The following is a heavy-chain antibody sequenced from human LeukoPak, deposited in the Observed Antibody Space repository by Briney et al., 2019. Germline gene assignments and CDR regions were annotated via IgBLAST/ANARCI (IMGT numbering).Heavy chain of an antibody. CDR3: ARDYHDILTGGGAFDI. CDR2: IYVDGRTT. D-gene: IGHD3-9*01. J-gene: IGHJ3*02. CDR1: GFTFSNYW. Sequence: GGSLRLSCVASGFTFSNYWMHWVRQPPGKGLVWVSRIYVDGRTTNYADSVKGRFTISRDNAKNSLYLQMNSLRAEDTAVYYCARDYHDILTGGGAFDIWGQGTMVTVSS. V-gene: IGHV3-74*01.